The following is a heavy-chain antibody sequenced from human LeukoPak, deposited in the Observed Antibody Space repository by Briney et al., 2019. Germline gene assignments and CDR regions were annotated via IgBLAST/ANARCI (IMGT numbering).Heavy chain of an antibody. D-gene: IGHD6-13*01. J-gene: IGHJ5*02. V-gene: IGHV1-2*02. CDR3: ARDLAAYSSMPSDWFDP. CDR2: INPNSGGT. CDR1: GYTFTGYY. Sequence: ASVKVSCKASGYTFTGYYMHWVRQAPGQGLELMGWINPNSGGTNYAQKFQGSVTMTRDTSISTAYMELSRLSSDDTAVYYCARDLAAYSSMPSDWFDPWGQGTLVTVSS.